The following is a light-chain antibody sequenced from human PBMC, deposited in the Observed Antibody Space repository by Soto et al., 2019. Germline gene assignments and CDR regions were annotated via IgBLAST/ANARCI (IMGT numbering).Light chain of an antibody. Sequence: QSVLTQPASVSGSPGQSITISCTGTSSDVGGYNYVSWYQQHPGKAPKLMIYEVSNRPSGVSNRFSGSKSGNTASLTISGLQAADEPDYYCRSYTRSSTLGVFGTGTKVTV. CDR2: EVS. CDR3: RSYTRSSTLGV. V-gene: IGLV2-14*01. J-gene: IGLJ1*01. CDR1: SSDVGGYNY.